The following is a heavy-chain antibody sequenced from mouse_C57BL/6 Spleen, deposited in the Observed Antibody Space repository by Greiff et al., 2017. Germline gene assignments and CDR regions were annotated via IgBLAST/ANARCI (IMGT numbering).Heavy chain of an antibody. D-gene: IGHD3-3*01. Sequence: LQESGPELVKPVASVKISCKASGYAFSSSWMNWVKQRPGKGLEWIGRIYPGDGDTNYNGKFKGKATLTADKSSSTAYMQLSSLTSEDSAVYFCAREGTVPCDYWGQGTTLTVSS. J-gene: IGHJ2*01. CDR2: IYPGDGDT. V-gene: IGHV1-82*01. CDR1: GYAFSSSW. CDR3: AREGTVPCDY.